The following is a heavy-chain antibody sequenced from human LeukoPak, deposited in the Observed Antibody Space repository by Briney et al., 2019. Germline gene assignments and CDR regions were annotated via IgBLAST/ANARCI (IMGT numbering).Heavy chain of an antibody. CDR1: GGSISSYY. J-gene: IGHJ4*02. Sequence: SETLSLTCTVSGGSISSYYWGWIRQPPGKGLEWIGSIYHSGSTYYNPSLKSRVTISVDTSKNQFSLKLSSVTAADTAVYYCAIAARPGATFDYWGQGTLVTVSS. V-gene: IGHV4-38-2*02. CDR3: AIAARPGATFDY. D-gene: IGHD6-6*01. CDR2: IYHSGST.